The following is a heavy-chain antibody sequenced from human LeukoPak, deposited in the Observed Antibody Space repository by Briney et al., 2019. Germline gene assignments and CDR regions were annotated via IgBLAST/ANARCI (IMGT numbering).Heavy chain of an antibody. J-gene: IGHJ4*02. CDR1: GYTFTGYY. Sequence: GASVKVSCKASGYTFTGYYMHWVRQAPGQGLEWMGRINPNSGGTNYAQKFQGRVTMTRDTSISTAYMELSRLRSDDTAVYYCARVGCSSTSCYGTFDYWGQGTPVTVSS. CDR3: ARVGCSSTSCYGTFDY. V-gene: IGHV1-2*06. D-gene: IGHD2-2*01. CDR2: INPNSGGT.